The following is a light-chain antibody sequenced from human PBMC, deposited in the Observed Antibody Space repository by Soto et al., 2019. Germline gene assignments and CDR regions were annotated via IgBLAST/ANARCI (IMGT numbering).Light chain of an antibody. Sequence: EIVLTQSPGTLSLSPGERATLSCRASQSVSSSYLAWYQQKPGQAPRLLIYGASSRATGIPDRFSGSGSGGDFTLTISRLEPEDFAVYYCQQYGSSPWTFGQGTKVEIK. J-gene: IGKJ1*01. CDR2: GAS. CDR3: QQYGSSPWT. CDR1: QSVSSSY. V-gene: IGKV3-20*01.